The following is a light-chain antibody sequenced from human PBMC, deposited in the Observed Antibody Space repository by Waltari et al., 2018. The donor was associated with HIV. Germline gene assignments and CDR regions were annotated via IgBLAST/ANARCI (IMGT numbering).Light chain of an antibody. Sequence: GQSVTITCSGSSSNIGSNFVYWYQQVPGTAPKLLIYRNNQRPSGVPDRFPGSKSGTSASLAISGLRAEDEADYYCAAWDDSLSGGVFGGGTKLTVL. CDR2: RNN. V-gene: IGLV1-47*01. CDR1: SSNIGSNF. J-gene: IGLJ2*01. CDR3: AAWDDSLSGGV.